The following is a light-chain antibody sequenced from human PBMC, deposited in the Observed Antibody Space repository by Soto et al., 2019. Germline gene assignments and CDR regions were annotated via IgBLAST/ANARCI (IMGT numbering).Light chain of an antibody. CDR1: QGLSSW. CDR2: AA. V-gene: IGKV1D-12*01. Sequence: DIQMTQSPSSVSASVGDTVTITCRATQGLSSWVAWYQQKPGGAPKLLIYAATLQSGVPSRFSGSGSGTEFTLTIISLQPEDSATYFCQQTSTFPVTFGGGTKVEI. J-gene: IGKJ4*01. CDR3: QQTSTFPVT.